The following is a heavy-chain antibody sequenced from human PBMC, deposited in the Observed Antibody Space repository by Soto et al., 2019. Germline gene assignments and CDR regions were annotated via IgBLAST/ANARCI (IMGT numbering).Heavy chain of an antibody. CDR1: GYTFNTYY. J-gene: IGHJ4*02. Sequence: QVQLVQSGAEVRKPGASVKVSCKPSGYTFNTYYLHWLRQAPGQALEWMGVIHPSGGGTTYAQKFPGRGTVHRDTSTTMILTELSSLRSDDTAVYYCASGGHIAVLTAIFDNWGQGSLVTVSS. D-gene: IGHD2-21*02. V-gene: IGHV1-46*02. CDR3: ASGGHIAVLTAIFDN. CDR2: IHPSGGGT.